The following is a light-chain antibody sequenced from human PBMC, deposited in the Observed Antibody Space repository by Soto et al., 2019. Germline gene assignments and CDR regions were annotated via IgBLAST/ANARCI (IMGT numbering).Light chain of an antibody. CDR1: QTISSW. J-gene: IGKJ1*01. CDR2: KAS. CDR3: QQYNSYGT. Sequence: DIQMTQSPSTLSGSVGDRVTITCRASQTISSWLAWYQQKPGKAPKLLIYKASNLESGVPSRFRGSGSGTEFTLTISSLRPDDFATYYCQQYNSYGTFGQGTKVDIK. V-gene: IGKV1-5*03.